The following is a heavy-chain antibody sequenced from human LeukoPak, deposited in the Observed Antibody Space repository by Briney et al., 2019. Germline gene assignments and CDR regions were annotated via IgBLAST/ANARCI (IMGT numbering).Heavy chain of an antibody. Sequence: SETLSLTCTVSGPSISSSSYYWGWIRQPPGKGLEWIGSIYYSGSTYYNPSLKSRVTISVDTSKNQFSLKLSSATAADTAVYYCARHVKVALVDYWGQGTLVTVSS. CDR3: ARHVKVALVDY. CDR2: IYYSGST. J-gene: IGHJ4*02. V-gene: IGHV4-39*01. CDR1: GPSISSSSYY.